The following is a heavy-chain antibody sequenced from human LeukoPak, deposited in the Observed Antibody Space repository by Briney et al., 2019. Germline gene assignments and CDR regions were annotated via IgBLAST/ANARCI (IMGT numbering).Heavy chain of an antibody. V-gene: IGHV3-23*01. CDR2: ISGSGGST. D-gene: IGHD3-22*01. CDR3: AKDTRVSSGKRGSDY. Sequence: PGGSLRLSCAASGFTFSSYAMSWVRQAPGKGLEWVSAISGSGGSTYYADSVKGRLTISRHNSKNTLYLQMNSLRAEDTAVYYCAKDTRVSSGKRGSDYWGQGTLVTVSS. J-gene: IGHJ4*02. CDR1: GFTFSSYA.